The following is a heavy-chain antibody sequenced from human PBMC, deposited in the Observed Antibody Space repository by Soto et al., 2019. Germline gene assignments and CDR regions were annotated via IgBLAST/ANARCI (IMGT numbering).Heavy chain of an antibody. CDR2: ISSSSSYI. V-gene: IGHV3-21*01. CDR3: ARATYYYDSSGYPPHWYFDL. D-gene: IGHD3-22*01. Sequence: PGGSLRLSCAASGFTFSSYSMNWVRQAPGKGLEWVSSISSSSSYIYYADSVKGRFTISRDNAKNSLYLQMNSLRAEDTAVYYCARATYYYDSSGYPPHWYFDLWGRGTLVTVPQ. CDR1: GFTFSSYS. J-gene: IGHJ2*01.